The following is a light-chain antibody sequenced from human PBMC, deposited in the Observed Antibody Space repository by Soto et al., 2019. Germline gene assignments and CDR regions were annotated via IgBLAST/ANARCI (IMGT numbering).Light chain of an antibody. Sequence: EIVMTQSPVTLSVSPGERATLSCRASQSVSSKLAWYQQKPGQAPRLLMYDASIRATGIPARFSGSGSGTEFTLTISSLQSEDSTVYYCQQYNNWHLTFGGGTKVEIK. V-gene: IGKV3-15*01. CDR3: QQYNNWHLT. CDR1: QSVSSK. CDR2: DAS. J-gene: IGKJ4*01.